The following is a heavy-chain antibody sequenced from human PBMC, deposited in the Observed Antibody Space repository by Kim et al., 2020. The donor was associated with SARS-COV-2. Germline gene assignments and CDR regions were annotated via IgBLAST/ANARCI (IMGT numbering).Heavy chain of an antibody. V-gene: IGHV3-23*01. CDR2: ISGSGGST. J-gene: IGHJ5*02. D-gene: IGHD3-16*01. CDR3: AKDRLWGIADP. CDR1: GFIFSSYA. Sequence: GGSLRLSCAASGFIFSSYAMSWVRQAPGKGLEWVSAISGSGGSTYYADSVKGRFTISRDNSKNSLYLQMNSLRAEDTAVYYCAKDRLWGIADPWGQGTLVTVSS.